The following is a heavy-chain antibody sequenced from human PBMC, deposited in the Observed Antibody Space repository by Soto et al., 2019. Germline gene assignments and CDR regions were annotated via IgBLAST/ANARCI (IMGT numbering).Heavy chain of an antibody. J-gene: IGHJ4*02. D-gene: IGHD3-10*01. CDR1: GFTFSSYG. CDR2: IWYDGSNK. CDR3: ARDQDGVLWFGELLGVF. Sequence: QVQLVESGGGVVQPGRSLRLSCAASGFTFSSYGMHWVRQAPGKGLEWVAVIWYDGSNKYYADSVKGRFTISRDNSKNTLYLQMNSLRAEDTAVYYCARDQDGVLWFGELLGVFGGQGTLVTVSS. V-gene: IGHV3-33*01.